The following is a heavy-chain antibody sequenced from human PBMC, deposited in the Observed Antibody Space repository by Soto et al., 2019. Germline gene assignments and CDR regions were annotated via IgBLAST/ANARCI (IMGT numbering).Heavy chain of an antibody. D-gene: IGHD2-2*01. CDR3: ARDLSVASTSPQGDSYYDGMDV. CDR1: GYTFTGYY. V-gene: IGHV1-2*04. Sequence: QVQLVQSGAEVKKPGASVKVSCKASGYTFTGYYMHWVRQAPGQGLEWMGWINPNSGGTNYAQKFQGWVTMTRDTSISTAYMELSRLRSDDTAVYYCARDLSVASTSPQGDSYYDGMDVWGQGTTVTVSS. J-gene: IGHJ6*02. CDR2: INPNSGGT.